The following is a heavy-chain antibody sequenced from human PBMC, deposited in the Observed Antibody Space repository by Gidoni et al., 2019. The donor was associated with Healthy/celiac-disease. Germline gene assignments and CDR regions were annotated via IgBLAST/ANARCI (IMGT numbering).Heavy chain of an antibody. D-gene: IGHD1-26*01. CDR3: ARKGWEPLGGNLAEYFQH. CDR2: IIPIFGTA. Sequence: QVQLVQSGAEVKKPGSSVKVSCKASGGPFSSYAISWVRQAPGQGLEWMGGIIPIFGTATYAQKFQGRVTITADESTSTAYMELSSLRSEDTAVYYCARKGWEPLGGNLAEYFQHWGQGTLVTVSS. V-gene: IGHV1-69*01. CDR1: GGPFSSYA. J-gene: IGHJ1*01.